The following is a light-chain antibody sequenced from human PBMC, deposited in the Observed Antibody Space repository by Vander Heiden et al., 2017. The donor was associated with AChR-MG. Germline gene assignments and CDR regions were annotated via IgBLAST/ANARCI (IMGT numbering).Light chain of an antibody. J-gene: IGLJ1*01. CDR2: TKD. V-gene: IGLV1-44*01. CDR1: GSNIGSNT. CDR3: EAWDDNINGLLV. Sequence: QSALTQPPSVPGTPGQRVTISCSGSGSNIGSNTVNCYHQLPATAPTLLIYTKDQRPSGVPDRFSCSNSGTSASLAISGLQSEEEADYYCEAWDDNINGLLVFGTGTTVTVL.